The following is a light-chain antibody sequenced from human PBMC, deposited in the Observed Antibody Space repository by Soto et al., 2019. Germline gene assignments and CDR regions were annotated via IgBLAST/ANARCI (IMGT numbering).Light chain of an antibody. CDR3: LLSYSGAHVV. CDR1: TGAVTSGHY. CDR2: DTS. Sequence: VVTQEPSLTVSPGGTVTLTCGSSTGAVTSGHYPYWFQQKPGQAPRTLIYDTSNKHSWTPARFSGSLLGGKAALTLSGAQPEDEAEYYCLLSYSGAHVVFGGGTKVTVL. V-gene: IGLV7-46*01. J-gene: IGLJ2*01.